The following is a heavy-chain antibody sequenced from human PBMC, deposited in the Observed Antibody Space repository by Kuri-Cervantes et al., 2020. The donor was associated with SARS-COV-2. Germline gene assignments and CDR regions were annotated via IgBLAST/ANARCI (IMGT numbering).Heavy chain of an antibody. V-gene: IGHV1-8*03. Sequence: ASVKVSCKASGYTFTSYDINWVRQATGQGLEWMGWMNPNSGNTGYAQKFQGRVTITRNTSISTAYMELSSLRSEDTAVYFCARDKYGSGVMGNYWGQGTLVTVSS. CDR1: GYTFTSYD. CDR2: MNPNSGNT. J-gene: IGHJ4*02. D-gene: IGHD3-10*01. CDR3: ARDKYGSGVMGNY.